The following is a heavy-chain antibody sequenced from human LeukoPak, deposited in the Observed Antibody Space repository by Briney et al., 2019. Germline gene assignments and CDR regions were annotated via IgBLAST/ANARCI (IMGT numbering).Heavy chain of an antibody. J-gene: IGHJ6*03. CDR3: ARDSTVTTFNYMDV. Sequence: SETLSLTCTVSGGSVRSYYWSWIRQPAGKGLEWTGRIYTSGSTSYNPSLKSRVTISVDKSKNQFSLKLSSVTAADTAMYYCARDSTVTTFNYMDVWGKGTTVTVPS. D-gene: IGHD4-11*01. CDR2: IYTSGST. CDR1: GGSVRSYY. V-gene: IGHV4-4*07.